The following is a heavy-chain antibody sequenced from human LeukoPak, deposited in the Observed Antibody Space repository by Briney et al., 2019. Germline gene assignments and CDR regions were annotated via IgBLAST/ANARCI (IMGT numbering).Heavy chain of an antibody. Sequence: ASVKVSCKASGYTFTGYYMHWVRQAPGQGLGWMGWINPNSGGTNYAQKFQGRVTMTRDTSISTAYMELSRLRSDDTAVYYCARDRDYVWGSYRSVWFDPWGQGTLVTVSS. V-gene: IGHV1-2*02. J-gene: IGHJ5*02. CDR1: GYTFTGYY. CDR3: ARDRDYVWGSYRSVWFDP. D-gene: IGHD3-16*02. CDR2: INPNSGGT.